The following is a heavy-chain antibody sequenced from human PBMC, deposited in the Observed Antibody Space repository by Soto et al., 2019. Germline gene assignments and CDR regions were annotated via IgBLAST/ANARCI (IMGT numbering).Heavy chain of an antibody. CDR1: GGSISSSSYY. Sequence: QLQLQESGPGLVKPSETLSLTCTVSGGSISSSSYYWGWIRQPPGKGLEWIGSIYYSGSTYYNPSLKSRVTISVDTSKNQFSLKLSSVTAADTAVYYCARHPQWLVPEYFDYWGQGTLVTVSS. D-gene: IGHD6-19*01. CDR2: IYYSGST. CDR3: ARHPQWLVPEYFDY. J-gene: IGHJ4*02. V-gene: IGHV4-39*01.